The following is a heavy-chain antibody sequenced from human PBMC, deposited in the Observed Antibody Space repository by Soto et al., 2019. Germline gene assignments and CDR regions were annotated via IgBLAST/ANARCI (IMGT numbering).Heavy chain of an antibody. D-gene: IGHD1-26*01. V-gene: IGHV3-23*01. CDR2: ITGSGDSA. J-gene: IGHJ6*03. CDR3: AKGRGTNYYYHMDV. Sequence: EVQLLESGGGLVQPGGSLRLSCAASGFTFNNYAISWVRQAPGKGLEWVSTITGSGDSAYYADSVKGRFIISRDNSKNTLYMQMHSLGAEDSATYYCAKGRGTNYYYHMDVWGGGTTVTVSS. CDR1: GFTFNNYA.